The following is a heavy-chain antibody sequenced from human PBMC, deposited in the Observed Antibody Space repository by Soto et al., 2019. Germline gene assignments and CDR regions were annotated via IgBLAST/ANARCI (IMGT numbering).Heavy chain of an antibody. CDR1: GFSFSSYA. V-gene: IGHV3-30*18. Sequence: QVQLVESGGGVVQPGGSLRVSCAASGFSFSSYAMHWVRQAPGKGLERVAGISYDASNKYYADSVKGRFTVSRDNSKNTIYLQMNSLRVEDTAVYHGAKDLWPERGSGSPLDYWGQGTLVTVSS. CDR2: ISYDASNK. CDR3: AKDLWPERGSGSPLDY. D-gene: IGHD6-19*01. J-gene: IGHJ4*02.